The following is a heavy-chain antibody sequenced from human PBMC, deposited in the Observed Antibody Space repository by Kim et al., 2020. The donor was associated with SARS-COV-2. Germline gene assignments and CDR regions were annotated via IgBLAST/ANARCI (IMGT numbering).Heavy chain of an antibody. CDR1: GYTFTSYG. J-gene: IGHJ5*02. D-gene: IGHD3-10*01. CDR2: IYNGNT. Sequence: ASVKVSCKTSGYTFTSYGISWVRQAPGQGLEWMGWIYNGNTNYAQKLQGRVTMTTDTSTSTAYMELRSLRSDDTAVYYCARGGSYYWFDPWGQGTLVIVPS. CDR3: ARGGSYYWFDP. V-gene: IGHV1-18*01.